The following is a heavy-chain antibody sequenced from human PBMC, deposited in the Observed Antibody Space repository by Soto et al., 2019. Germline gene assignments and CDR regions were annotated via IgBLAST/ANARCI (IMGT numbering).Heavy chain of an antibody. CDR3: GAMTYSSSFLSY. CDR2: INHSGST. CDR1: GGSFSGYY. V-gene: IGHV4-34*01. J-gene: IGHJ4*02. D-gene: IGHD6-6*01. Sequence: SETLSLTCAVYGGSFSGYYWSWIRQPPGKGLEWIGEINHSGSTNYNPSLKSRVTISVDTSKNQFSLKVYFLSAADTAVYFCGAMTYSSSFLSYWGPGTLVTVSS.